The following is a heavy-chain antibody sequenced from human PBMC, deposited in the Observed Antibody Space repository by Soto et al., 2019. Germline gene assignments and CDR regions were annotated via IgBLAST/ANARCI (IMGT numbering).Heavy chain of an antibody. CDR1: GGSITDKW. J-gene: IGHJ4*02. D-gene: IGHD3-16*01. Sequence: QVQLQESGPGLVKPSGILSLTCAVSGGSITDKWWSWIRQTPGKGLEWIGEVHHSGSTNYSPSLKCRVTMSVDRSNNDFSLKLFSLTAADTAIYYCAREGDHPFSLGYSGQGTLVTVSS. CDR3: AREGDHPFSLGY. V-gene: IGHV4-4*02. CDR2: VHHSGST.